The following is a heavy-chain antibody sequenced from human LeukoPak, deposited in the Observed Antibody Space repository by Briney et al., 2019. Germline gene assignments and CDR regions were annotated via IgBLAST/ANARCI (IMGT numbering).Heavy chain of an antibody. CDR1: GYTFTSYG. J-gene: IGHJ4*02. V-gene: IGHV1-18*04. CDR2: ISAYNGNT. Sequence: AAVKVSRKASGYTFTSYGICWVRQAPGQGLEWMGWISAYNGNTNYAQKLEGRVTMTTDTSTSTAYMELRSLRSDDTAVYYCARWGPLSSSGDYWGQGTLVTVSS. CDR3: ARWGPLSSSGDY. D-gene: IGHD6-19*01.